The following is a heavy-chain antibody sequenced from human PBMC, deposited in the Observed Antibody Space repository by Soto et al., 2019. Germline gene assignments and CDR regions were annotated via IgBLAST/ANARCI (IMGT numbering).Heavy chain of an antibody. D-gene: IGHD3-3*01. CDR3: ARWWSGSRQGFDP. J-gene: IGHJ5*02. CDR1: GGSISSGDYY. Sequence: QVQLQESGPGLVKPSQTLSLTCTVSGGSISSGDYYWSWIRQHPGKGLEWIGYNYSSGGTYYYTSLTSRVTISVDTSKNQFSLKLSSVPAADTAVYYCARWWSGSRQGFDPWGQGTLVTVSS. CDR2: NYSSGGT. V-gene: IGHV4-31*03.